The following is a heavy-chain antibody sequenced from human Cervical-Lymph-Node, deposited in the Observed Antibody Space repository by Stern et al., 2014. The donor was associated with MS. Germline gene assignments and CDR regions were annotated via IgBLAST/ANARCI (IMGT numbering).Heavy chain of an antibody. Sequence: QVQLGQSGAEVKKPGSSGKVSCKASGGTFSSYAISWVRQAPGQGLEWMGGIIPIFGTANYAQKFQGRVTITADESTSTAYMELSSLRSEDTAVYYCARGVDDTPCFGCFDYWGQGTLVTVSS. CDR2: IIPIFGTA. J-gene: IGHJ4*02. V-gene: IGHV1-69*01. D-gene: IGHD5/OR15-5a*01. CDR1: GGTFSSYA. CDR3: ARGVDDTPCFGCFDY.